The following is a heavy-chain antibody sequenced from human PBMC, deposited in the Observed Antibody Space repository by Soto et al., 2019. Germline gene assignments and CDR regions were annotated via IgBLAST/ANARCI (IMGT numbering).Heavy chain of an antibody. V-gene: IGHV1-18*01. CDR3: ARSWVTGKGGIDV. D-gene: IGHD3-16*01. Sequence: QVQLVQSGAEVKKPGASVKVSCKASGYTFTSYGLSWVRQAPGQGLEWMGWINGYTGNTNYAQKFQGRVTMTTDTXTNTAYLDLWTLISDDTAVYYCARSWVTGKGGIDVWGQGPTVTVSS. CDR1: GYTFTSYG. CDR2: INGYTGNT. J-gene: IGHJ6*02.